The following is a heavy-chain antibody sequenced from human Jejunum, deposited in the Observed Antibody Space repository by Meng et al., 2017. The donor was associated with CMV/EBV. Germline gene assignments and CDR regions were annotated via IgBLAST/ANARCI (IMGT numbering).Heavy chain of an antibody. CDR2: IRYDGGER. V-gene: IGHV3-7*04. CDR3: TRALDY. Sequence: SLRLSCAASGFNVKDYWRDWVRQAPGRGLEWVANIRYDGGERYYVNSVEGRFFIYRDNARNSLYLQMNSLRAEDSAIYYCTRALDYWGQGTLVTVSS. J-gene: IGHJ4*02. CDR1: GFNVKDYW.